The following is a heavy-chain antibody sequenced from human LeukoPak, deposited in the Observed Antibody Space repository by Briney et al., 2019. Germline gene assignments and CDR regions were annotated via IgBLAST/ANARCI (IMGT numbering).Heavy chain of an antibody. V-gene: IGHV1-69*04. Sequence: GASVKVSCKASGYTFTSYGISWVRQAPGQGLEWMGRIIPILGIANYAQKFQGRVTITADKSTSTAYMELSSLRSEDTAVYYCARRHSSSSANWFDPWGQGTLVTVSS. D-gene: IGHD6-6*01. J-gene: IGHJ5*02. CDR1: GYTFTSYG. CDR2: IIPILGIA. CDR3: ARRHSSSSANWFDP.